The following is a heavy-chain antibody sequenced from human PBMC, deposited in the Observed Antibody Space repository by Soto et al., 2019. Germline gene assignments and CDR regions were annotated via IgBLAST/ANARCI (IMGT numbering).Heavy chain of an antibody. CDR1: GGSISSGGYS. J-gene: IGHJ4*02. D-gene: IGHD3-10*01. CDR2: IYHSGST. CDR3: ARLPLVRGIDS. Sequence: SETLSLTCAVSGGSISSGGYSWSWIRQPPGKGLEWIGYIYHSGSTYYNPSLKSRVTISVDRSKNQFSLKLSSVTAADTAVYYCARLPLVRGIDSWGQGTLFTVSS. V-gene: IGHV4-30-2*01.